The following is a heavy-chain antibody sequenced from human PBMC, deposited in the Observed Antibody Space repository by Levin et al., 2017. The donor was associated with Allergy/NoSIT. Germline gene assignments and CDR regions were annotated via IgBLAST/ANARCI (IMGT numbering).Heavy chain of an antibody. V-gene: IGHV4-59*01. J-gene: IGHJ1*01. Sequence: SETLSLTCTVSGGSISSYYWSWIRQPPGKGLEWIGYIYYSGSTNYNPSLKSRVTISVDTSKNQFSLKLSSVTAADTAVDYCASAVGARNHEYFQHWGQGTLVTVSS. D-gene: IGHD1-26*01. CDR1: GGSISSYY. CDR2: IYYSGST. CDR3: ASAVGARNHEYFQH.